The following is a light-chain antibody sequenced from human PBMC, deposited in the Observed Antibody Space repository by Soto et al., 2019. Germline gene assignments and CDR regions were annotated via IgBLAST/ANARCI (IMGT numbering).Light chain of an antibody. CDR3: QQYYSYST. CDR2: DAS. Sequence: DIQLTQTPSTLSASVGDRYTITCRASQSISSWLAWYQQKPGKAPXXLIYDASSLESGVPSRFSGSGSGTDFTLTISSLQPDDFATYYCQQYYSYSTFGQGTKVDIK. V-gene: IGKV1-5*01. J-gene: IGKJ1*01. CDR1: QSISSW.